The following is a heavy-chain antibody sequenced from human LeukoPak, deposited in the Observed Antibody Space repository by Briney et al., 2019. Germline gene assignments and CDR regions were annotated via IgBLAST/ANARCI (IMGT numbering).Heavy chain of an antibody. D-gene: IGHD1-26*01. J-gene: IGHJ4*02. CDR3: ARDVVGATPPDY. CDR2: INPNSGGT. CDR1: GYIFTDYD. V-gene: IGHV1-2*02. Sequence: GASVKVSCKTSGYIFTDYDINWVRQATGQGLEWMGWINPNSGGTNYAQKFQGRVTMTRDTSISTAYMELSRLRSDDTAVYYCARDVVGATPPDYWGQGTLVTVSS.